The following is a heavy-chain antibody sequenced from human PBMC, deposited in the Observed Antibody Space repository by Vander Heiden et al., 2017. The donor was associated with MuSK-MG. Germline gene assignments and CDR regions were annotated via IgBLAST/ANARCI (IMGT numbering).Heavy chain of an antibody. J-gene: IGHJ4*01. CDR3: AREEYSNLDY. D-gene: IGHD4-4*01. V-gene: IGHV3-48*04. CDR2: ISSSSRTI. CDR1: GFTFSSYS. Sequence: EVQLVESGGGLVQPGGSLRLSCAASGFTFSSYSMNWVRQAPGKGLEWVSYISSSSRTIDDADSVKGRFTISRDNAKNSLYLKMISLRAEDTAVYYCAREEYSNLDYWGHGTMVTVYS.